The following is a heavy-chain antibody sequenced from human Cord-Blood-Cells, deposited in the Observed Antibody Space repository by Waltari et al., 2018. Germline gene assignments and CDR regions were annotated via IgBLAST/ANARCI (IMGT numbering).Heavy chain of an antibody. Sequence: QVQLQQWGAGLLKPSETLSLTCAVYGGSFSGYYWSWIRQLPGKGLEWIGEINHSGSTNYNPSLKRRVTISVDTSKNQFSLKLSSVTAADTAVYYCARGYCSSTSCYTRRGNYFDYWGQGTLVTVSS. D-gene: IGHD2-2*02. J-gene: IGHJ4*02. CDR3: ARGYCSSTSCYTRRGNYFDY. CDR2: INHSGST. CDR1: GGSFSGYY. V-gene: IGHV4-34*01.